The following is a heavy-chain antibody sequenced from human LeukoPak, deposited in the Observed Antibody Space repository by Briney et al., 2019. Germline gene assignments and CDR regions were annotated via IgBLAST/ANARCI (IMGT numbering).Heavy chain of an antibody. J-gene: IGHJ6*04. CDR3: AELGITMIGGV. CDR2: ISYDGSNK. D-gene: IGHD3-10*02. CDR1: GFIFNSYA. Sequence: GGSLRLSCAASGFIFNSYAMHWVRQAPGKGLEWVAVISYDGSNKYYADSVKGRFTISRDNAKNSLYLQMNSLRAEDTAVYYCAELGITMIGGVWGKGTTVTISS. V-gene: IGHV3-30*04.